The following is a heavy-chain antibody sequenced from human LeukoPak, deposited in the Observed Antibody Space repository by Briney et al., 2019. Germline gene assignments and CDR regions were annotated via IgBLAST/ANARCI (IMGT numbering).Heavy chain of an antibody. V-gene: IGHV4-59*01. CDR2: IYYSGST. D-gene: IGHD2-15*01. J-gene: IGHJ3*02. Sequence: SETLSLTCTVSGGSISSYYWSWIRQPPGKGLEWIGYIYYSGSTNYNPSLKSRATISVDTSKNQFSLKLSSVTAADTAVYYCARGGYCSGGSCYSGAFDIWGQGTMVTVSS. CDR1: GGSISSYY. CDR3: ARGGYCSGGSCYSGAFDI.